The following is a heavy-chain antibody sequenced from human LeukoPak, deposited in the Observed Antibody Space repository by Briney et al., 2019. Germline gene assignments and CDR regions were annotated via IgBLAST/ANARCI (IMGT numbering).Heavy chain of an antibody. CDR2: VSSSGSTI. CDR1: GFTFSSYE. CDR3: ARDRYDFLTGYYRYFDY. D-gene: IGHD3-9*01. V-gene: IGHV3-48*03. J-gene: IGHJ4*02. Sequence: GGSLRLSCAASGFTFSSYEMNWVRQAPGKGLEWVSYVSSSGSTIYYADSVKGRFTISRDNAKNSLYLQMNSLRAEDTAVYYCARDRYDFLTGYYRYFDYWGQGTLVTVSS.